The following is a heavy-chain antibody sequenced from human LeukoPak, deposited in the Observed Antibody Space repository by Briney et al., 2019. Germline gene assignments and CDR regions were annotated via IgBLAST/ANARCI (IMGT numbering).Heavy chain of an antibody. CDR3: ARAITTRHSI. D-gene: IGHD1-1*01. V-gene: IGHV3-7*05. CDR2: MNQDGSHK. J-gene: IGHJ4*02. CDR1: GFTLSSYW. Sequence: GGSLRLSCAASGFTLSSYWMNWVRQAPGKGLEWVANMNQDGSHKSYLHSVKARFPISSDNANNSLYLQMNGLRADDTAVYYCARAITTRHSIWGQGTLVTVSS.